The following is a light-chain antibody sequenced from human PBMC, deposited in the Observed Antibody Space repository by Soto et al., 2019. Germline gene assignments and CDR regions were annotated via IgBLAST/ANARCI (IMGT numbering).Light chain of an antibody. CDR1: QSVSSN. Sequence: EIVMTQSPATLSVSPGERATLSCSTSQSVSSNLAWYQQKRGQAPRLLIYGASTRITGIPARFSGSGSRTEVTISISSLQSEDFAVYYCDEYNYWSRLSFGPGTKVDI. V-gene: IGKV3-15*01. CDR3: DEYNYWSRLS. CDR2: GAS. J-gene: IGKJ3*01.